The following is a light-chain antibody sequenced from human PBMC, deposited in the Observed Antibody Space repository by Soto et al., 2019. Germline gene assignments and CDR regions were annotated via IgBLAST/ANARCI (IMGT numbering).Light chain of an antibody. CDR3: HQFYSSPLT. Sequence: DIVMTQSPDSLAMSLGERATINCKSSQSVLASSHNKNLLAWYQRKPGQPPKLLIYGASTRESGVPDRFRGSGSVTDFTLTISSLQAGDVAVYYCHQFYSSPLTCGGGTNVEIK. J-gene: IGKJ4*01. V-gene: IGKV4-1*01. CDR1: QSVLASSHNKNL. CDR2: GAS.